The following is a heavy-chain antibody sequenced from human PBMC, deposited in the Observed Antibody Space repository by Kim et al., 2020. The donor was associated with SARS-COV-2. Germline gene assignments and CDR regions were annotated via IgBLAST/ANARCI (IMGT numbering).Heavy chain of an antibody. V-gene: IGHV3-15*01. D-gene: IGHD3-22*01. CDR2: IKSKIDGGTI. CDR1: GFTFSKVW. Sequence: GGSLRLSCAASGFTFSKVWMTWVRRAPGKGLEWIGRIKSKIDGGTIDYAAPVKGRFIVSRDDSKNMTYLEMNSLQTEDTAVYYCATTPYYYDTSGNYVTSEYWGQGTLVTVSA. J-gene: IGHJ4*02. CDR3: ATTPYYYDTSGNYVTSEY.